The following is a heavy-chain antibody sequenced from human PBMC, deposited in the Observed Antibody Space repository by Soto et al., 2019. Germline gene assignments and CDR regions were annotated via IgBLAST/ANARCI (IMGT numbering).Heavy chain of an antibody. CDR2: IKRKADGGTT. CDR3: TAHVSRAFDF. Sequence: EVQLEESGGGLVKPGESLRVSCAASGLALSDAWMNWVRQAPGKGPEWVGRIKRKADGGTTDYAATVKGRFTISRDDSKNTMYLQMNSLKSEDIGLYYCTAHVSRAFDFWGRGTMVIVSS. J-gene: IGHJ3*01. CDR1: GLALSDAW. V-gene: IGHV3-15*07.